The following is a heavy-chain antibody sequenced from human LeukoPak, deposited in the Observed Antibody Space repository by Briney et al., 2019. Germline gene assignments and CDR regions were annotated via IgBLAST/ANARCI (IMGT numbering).Heavy chain of an antibody. V-gene: IGHV1-69*04. J-gene: IGHJ4*02. Sequence: ASVKVSCKASGGTFSSYAISWVRQAPGQGLEWMGRIIPTLGIANYAQKFQGRVTITADKSTSTAYMELSSLRSEDTAVYYCARAIRSAAGHWGQGTLVTVSS. CDR1: GGTFSSYA. CDR2: IIPTLGIA. CDR3: ARAIRSAAGH. D-gene: IGHD6-13*01.